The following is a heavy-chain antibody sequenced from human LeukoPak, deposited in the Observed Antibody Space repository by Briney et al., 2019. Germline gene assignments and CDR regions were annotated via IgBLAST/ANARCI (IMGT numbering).Heavy chain of an antibody. D-gene: IGHD6-19*01. CDR3: VRDLGISGWYAPPLGYFDS. J-gene: IGHJ4*02. Sequence: ASVKVSCKASGYTFSVYCMHWVRQAPGQGLEWMGWINPKSGGTNYAQQFQDRVTMTRDTSISSTYMELSRLKSDDTAVYYCVRDLGISGWYAPPLGYFDSWGQGTLVTVSS. CDR1: GYTFSVYC. CDR2: INPKSGGT. V-gene: IGHV1-2*02.